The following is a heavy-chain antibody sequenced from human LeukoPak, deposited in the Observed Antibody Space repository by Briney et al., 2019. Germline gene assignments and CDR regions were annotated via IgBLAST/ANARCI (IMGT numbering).Heavy chain of an antibody. V-gene: IGHV3-20*04. J-gene: IGHJ4*02. Sequence: GGSLRLSCAASGFTFSSYEMNWVRQAPGKGLEWVSGINWNGGRTGYADSMKGRFIISRDNAKNSLYLQVNSLRAEDTALYYCARNFGGGDSSGPYYWGQGTLVTVSS. D-gene: IGHD3-22*01. CDR3: ARNFGGGDSSGPYY. CDR1: GFTFSSYE. CDR2: INWNGGRT.